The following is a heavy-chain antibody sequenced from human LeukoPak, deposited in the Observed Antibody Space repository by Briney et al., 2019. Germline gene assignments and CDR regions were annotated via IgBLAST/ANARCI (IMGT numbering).Heavy chain of an antibody. CDR3: ARGGSAYSSSWYQIPNYYYYYYMDV. CDR1: GYTFTTYN. CDR2: ISAYNGNT. D-gene: IGHD6-13*01. Sequence: ASVKVSCKASGYTFTTYNINWVRQAPGQGLEWMGWISAYNGNTNYAQKLQGRVTMTTDTSTSTAYMELRSLRSDDTAVYYCARGGSAYSSSWYQIPNYYYYYYMDVWGKGTTVTVSS. J-gene: IGHJ6*03. V-gene: IGHV1-18*01.